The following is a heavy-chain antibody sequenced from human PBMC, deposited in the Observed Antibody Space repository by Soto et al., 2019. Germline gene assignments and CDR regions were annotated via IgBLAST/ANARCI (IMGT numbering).Heavy chain of an antibody. V-gene: IGHV3-30*18. D-gene: IGHD3-10*01. CDR2: ILSDGSNQ. Sequence: GGSLRLSCAASGFSFNIYVMHWVRQAPGKGLEWVAIILSDGSNQYYADSVKGRFSISRDNSRNTLYLQMNSLRAEDTAVYYCAKKANSGSYSYFDYWGQGTLVTVSS. J-gene: IGHJ4*02. CDR3: AKKANSGSYSYFDY. CDR1: GFSFNIYV.